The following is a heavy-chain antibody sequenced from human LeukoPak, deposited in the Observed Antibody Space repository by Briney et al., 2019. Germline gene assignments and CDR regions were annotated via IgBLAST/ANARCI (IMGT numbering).Heavy chain of an antibody. V-gene: IGHV4-59*08. J-gene: IGHJ4*02. Sequence: SETLPLTCSVSGGTINNYYWSWIRQPPGKGLEWIAYIYYTGSTNYNPSLKSRVTISVDTSKNQFSLMLSSVTAADAAVYFCARHNARQRGWIGEVDYWGQGALVTVSS. D-gene: IGHD3-10*01. CDR3: ARHNARQRGWIGEVDY. CDR2: IYYTGST. CDR1: GGTINNYY.